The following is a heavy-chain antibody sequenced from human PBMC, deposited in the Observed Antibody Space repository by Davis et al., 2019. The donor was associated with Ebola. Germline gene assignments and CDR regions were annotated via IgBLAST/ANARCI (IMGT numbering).Heavy chain of an antibody. CDR1: GGSFSGYY. Sequence: PSETLSLTCAVYGGSFSGYYWSWIRQPPGKGLEWIGEINHSGSTNYNPSLKSRVTISVDTSKNQFSLKLSSVTAADTAVYYCARGPRYYDSSGYLYYYYYYMDVWGKGTTVTVSS. CDR3: ARGPRYYDSSGYLYYYYYYMDV. CDR2: INHSGST. D-gene: IGHD3-22*01. J-gene: IGHJ6*03. V-gene: IGHV4-34*01.